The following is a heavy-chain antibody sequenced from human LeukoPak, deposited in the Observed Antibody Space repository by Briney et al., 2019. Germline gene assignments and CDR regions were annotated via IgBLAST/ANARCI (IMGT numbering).Heavy chain of an antibody. CDR3: ATAPPNENSASYDY. J-gene: IGHJ4*02. D-gene: IGHD3-22*01. CDR1: GYTFTSYG. CDR2: ISAYNGNT. V-gene: IGHV1-18*01. Sequence: ASVKVSCKASGYTFTSYGISRVRQAPGQGLEWMGWISAYNGNTNYAQKLQGRVTMTTDTSKSTAYMELRSLRSEDTAVYYCATAPPNENSASYDYWGQGTLVIVSS.